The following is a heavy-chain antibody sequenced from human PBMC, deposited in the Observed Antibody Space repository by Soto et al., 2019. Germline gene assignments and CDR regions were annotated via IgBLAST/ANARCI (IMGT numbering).Heavy chain of an antibody. J-gene: IGHJ4*02. CDR2: LYSGGTI. CDR3: ARGLYDSGSFYFDF. V-gene: IGHV3-53*01. Sequence: EVQLVESGGGLIQPGGSLRLSCAASGFNFIRKYMIWVRQAPGKGLEWVSILYSGGTIYYADSVKGRVTISKDTSENTLYLQMNGLRAEDTAVYYCARGLYDSGSFYFDFWGQGALVSVSS. CDR1: GFNFIRKY. D-gene: IGHD3-10*01.